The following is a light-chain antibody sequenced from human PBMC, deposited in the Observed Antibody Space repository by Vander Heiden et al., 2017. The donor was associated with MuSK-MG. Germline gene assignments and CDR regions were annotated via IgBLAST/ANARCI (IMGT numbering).Light chain of an antibody. J-gene: IGKJ5*01. Sequence: DIQMTQPSSSPAAAVVGRVTTATRAMQSISSYLNSYQQKPVKAPKLLIYAASSLQSPVPSRFSGSGSGTDFTLTISSLQPEDFATYYCQQCYSTPITFGQGTRLEIK. CDR3: QQCYSTPIT. V-gene: IGKV1-39*01. CDR2: AAS. CDR1: QSISSY.